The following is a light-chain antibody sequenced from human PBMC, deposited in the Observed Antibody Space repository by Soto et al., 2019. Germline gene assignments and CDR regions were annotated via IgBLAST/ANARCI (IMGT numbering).Light chain of an antibody. Sequence: DIQMTQSPSSLSASVGDRVTITCRASQSIYNYLNWYQQKPGKAPKLLIYAASSLQSGVPSGFSGSGPGTDFILTNRSLPPEDFATYYCQQSYSTPTFGQGTKLEIK. CDR2: AAS. CDR1: QSIYNY. V-gene: IGKV1-39*01. CDR3: QQSYSTPT. J-gene: IGKJ2*01.